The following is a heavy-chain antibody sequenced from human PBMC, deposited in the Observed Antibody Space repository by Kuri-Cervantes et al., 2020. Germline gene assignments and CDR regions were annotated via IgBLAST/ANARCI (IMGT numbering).Heavy chain of an antibody. CDR1: GFTFSDYY. V-gene: IGHV3-23*01. CDR3: AGDTYYFDY. J-gene: IGHJ4*02. CDR2: ISGSGGST. Sequence: GESLKISCAASGFTFSDYYMSWVRQAPGKGLEWVSAISGSGGSTYYADSVKGRFTISRDNSKNTLYLQMNSLRAEDTAVYYCAGDTYYFDYWGQGTLVTVSS. D-gene: IGHD3-3*01.